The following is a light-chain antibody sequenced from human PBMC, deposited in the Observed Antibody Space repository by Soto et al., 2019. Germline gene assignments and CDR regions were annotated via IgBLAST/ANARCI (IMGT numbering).Light chain of an antibody. CDR3: QSYDSSLSGVV. J-gene: IGLJ2*01. Sequence: QSVLTQPPSVSGAPGQRVTISCTGSSSNIGAGHDVHWYQHLPGTAPKLLVYGNINRPSGVPDRFSGSKSGTSASLGITGLQAEDEADYYCQSYDSSLSGVVFGGGTKLTVL. CDR2: GNI. CDR1: SSNIGAGHD. V-gene: IGLV1-40*01.